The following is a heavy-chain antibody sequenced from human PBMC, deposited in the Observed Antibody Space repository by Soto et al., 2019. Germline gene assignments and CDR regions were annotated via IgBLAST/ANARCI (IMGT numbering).Heavy chain of an antibody. CDR1: GFTFSRYD. V-gene: IGHV3-13*04. Sequence: EVQVVESGGGLVQPGGSLRLSCAASGFTFSRYDMHWVRQATGRGLEWDSGIGTSGDTYYAGSVKGRFTISRENAKNSVYLQMNSLRAGDTAVYYCARGALGFDPWGQGTLVAVSS. J-gene: IGHJ5*02. D-gene: IGHD6-6*01. CDR2: IGTSGDT. CDR3: ARGALGFDP.